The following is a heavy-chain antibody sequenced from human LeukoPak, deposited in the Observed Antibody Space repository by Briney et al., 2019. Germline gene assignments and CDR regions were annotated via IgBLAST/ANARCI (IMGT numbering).Heavy chain of an antibody. V-gene: IGHV3-30*18. Sequence: QPGRSLRLSCAASGFTFSTYGMYWVRQAPGKGLEWVAVITYDGYHKYYANSVKGRFTISSDNSKNTLYLQMNSLRAEDTAVYYCAKDRSAGVRASPMDYWGQGTLVTVSP. J-gene: IGHJ4*02. CDR3: AKDRSAGVRASPMDY. CDR1: GFTFSTYG. D-gene: IGHD3-10*01. CDR2: ITYDGYHK.